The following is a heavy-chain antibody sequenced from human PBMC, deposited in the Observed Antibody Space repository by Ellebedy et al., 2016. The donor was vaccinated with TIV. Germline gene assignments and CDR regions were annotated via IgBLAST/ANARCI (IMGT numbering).Heavy chain of an antibody. CDR2: IYYSGNT. J-gene: IGHJ4*02. Sequence: MPSETLSLTCTVSSGSISSYYWSWIRQPPGKGLEWIGYIYYSGNTNYNPSLKSRVTISVDTSKNQFSLNLSSVTAADTAVYYCASLPFYYDSSGYYYFDYWGQGTLVTVSS. V-gene: IGHV4-59*01. CDR3: ASLPFYYDSSGYYYFDY. D-gene: IGHD3-22*01. CDR1: SGSISSYY.